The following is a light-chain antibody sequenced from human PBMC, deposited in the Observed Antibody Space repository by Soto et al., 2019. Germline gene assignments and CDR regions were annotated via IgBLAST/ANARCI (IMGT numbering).Light chain of an antibody. CDR1: QTVHNN. J-gene: IGKJ5*01. CDR3: QQHTNWPIT. CDR2: AVS. V-gene: IGKV3-15*01. Sequence: EVVMTQSPATLSASPGESVTLSCRASQTVHNNYLAWYQQKPDQAPRLLIYAVSARATGIPARFSGSGSGTEFTLTINGLQSEDFAIYYCQQHTNWPITFGQGTRLEIK.